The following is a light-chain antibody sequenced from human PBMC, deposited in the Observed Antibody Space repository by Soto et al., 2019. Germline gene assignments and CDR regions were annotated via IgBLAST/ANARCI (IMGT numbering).Light chain of an antibody. CDR1: RSDVGAYNY. CDR2: EVT. V-gene: IGLV2-14*01. Sequence: QSVLTQPASGSGSPGQSIAISCTGTRSDVGAYNYVSWYQQHPGKARKLMISEVTNRPSGVSDRVSGSKSGNTASLTISGLQAEDEADYYCSSFTSRFTFVFGTGTKV. J-gene: IGLJ1*01. CDR3: SSFTSRFTFV.